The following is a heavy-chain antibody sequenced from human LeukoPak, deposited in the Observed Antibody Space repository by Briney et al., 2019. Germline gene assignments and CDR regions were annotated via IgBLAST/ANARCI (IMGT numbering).Heavy chain of an antibody. Sequence: SGTLSLTCTVSGGSISSYYWNWIRQPPGKGLEWIGYIYSSGSTNYNPSLKSRVAISVDASRNQFSLKLSSVTTADTAVYYCARGYGYYFESWGQGTLVTVSS. V-gene: IGHV4-59*03. CDR2: IYSSGST. CDR1: GGSISSYY. CDR3: ARGYGYYFES. D-gene: IGHD5-18*01. J-gene: IGHJ4*02.